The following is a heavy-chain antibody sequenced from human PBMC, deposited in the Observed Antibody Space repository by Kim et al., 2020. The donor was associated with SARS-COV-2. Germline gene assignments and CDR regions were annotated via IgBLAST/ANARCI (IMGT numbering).Heavy chain of an antibody. D-gene: IGHD6-19*01. CDR3: ARGPWWLVRGAFDI. Sequence: AVSVKSRITINPDTSKNQFSLQLNSVTPEDTAVYYCARGPWWLVRGAFDIWGQGTMVTVSS. V-gene: IGHV6-1*01. J-gene: IGHJ3*02.